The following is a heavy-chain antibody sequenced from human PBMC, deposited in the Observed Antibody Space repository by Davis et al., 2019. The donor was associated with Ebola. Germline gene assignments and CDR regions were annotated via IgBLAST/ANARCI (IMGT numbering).Heavy chain of an antibody. D-gene: IGHD3-16*02. V-gene: IGHV3-30*03. Sequence: GGSLRLSCAASGFTFSSYGMHWVRQAPGKGLEWVAVISYDGSNKYYADSVKGRFTISRDNAKNSLYLQMNSLRDEDTAVYYCARDPTYYDYVWGSYRYFDYWGQGTLVTVSS. J-gene: IGHJ4*02. CDR3: ARDPTYYDYVWGSYRYFDY. CDR2: ISYDGSNK. CDR1: GFTFSSYG.